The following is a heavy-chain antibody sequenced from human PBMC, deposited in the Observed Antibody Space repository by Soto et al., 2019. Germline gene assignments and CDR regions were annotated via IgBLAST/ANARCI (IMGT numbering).Heavy chain of an antibody. Sequence: PSETLSLTCTVSGGSISSGGYYWSWIRQHPGKGLEWIGYIYYSGSTYYNPSLKSRVTISVDTSKNQFSLKLSPVTAADTAVYYCARVYRHKYYYDSILSLDYFDYWGQGTLVTVSS. CDR3: ARVYRHKYYYDSILSLDYFDY. V-gene: IGHV4-31*03. D-gene: IGHD3-22*01. J-gene: IGHJ4*02. CDR2: IYYSGST. CDR1: GGSISSGGYY.